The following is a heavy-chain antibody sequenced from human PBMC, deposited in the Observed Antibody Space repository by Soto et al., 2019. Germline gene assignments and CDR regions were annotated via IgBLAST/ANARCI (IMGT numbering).Heavy chain of an antibody. CDR1: DFTFSSYS. V-gene: IGHV3-48*01. CDR2: IGRSSATI. J-gene: IGHJ4*02. Sequence: PGRSMRLSCAASDFTFSSYSMNWVRQAPGKGLEWVSYIGRSSATIYYADSVKGRFTISRDNAKNSLYLQMNSLRADDTAVYYCARDLTLFDYWGQET. CDR3: ARDLTLFDY.